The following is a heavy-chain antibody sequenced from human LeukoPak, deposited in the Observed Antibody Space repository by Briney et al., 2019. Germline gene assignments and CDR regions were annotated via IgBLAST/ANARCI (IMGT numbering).Heavy chain of an antibody. Sequence: PGGSLRLSCAASGFTFSSYGMHWVRQAPGRGLEWVAVIWYDGSNKYYADSVKGRFTISRDNSKNTLYLQMNSLRAEDTAVYYCARDGLGMGIGAFDIWGQGTMVTVSS. CDR3: ARDGLGMGIGAFDI. CDR2: IWYDGSNK. V-gene: IGHV3-33*08. J-gene: IGHJ3*02. CDR1: GFTFSSYG. D-gene: IGHD3/OR15-3a*01.